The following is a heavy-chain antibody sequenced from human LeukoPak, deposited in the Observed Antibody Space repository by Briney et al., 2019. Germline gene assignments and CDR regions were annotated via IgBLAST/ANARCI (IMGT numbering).Heavy chain of an antibody. Sequence: GGSLRLSCAASGFTFSSAWMTWVRQAPGQGLDWVGRIKARADGGTAEYAAPVKGRFPISRDDSKDTLYLQMNSLITEDTGVYYCTTAEDGLWGQGTMVTVSS. V-gene: IGHV3-15*01. CDR2: IKARADGGTA. D-gene: IGHD6-25*01. CDR1: GFTFSSAW. CDR3: TTAEDGL. J-gene: IGHJ3*01.